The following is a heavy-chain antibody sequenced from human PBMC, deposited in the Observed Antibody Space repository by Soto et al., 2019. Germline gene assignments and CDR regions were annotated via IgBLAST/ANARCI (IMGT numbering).Heavy chain of an antibody. Sequence: ASVKVSCKASGYTFTGYYMHWVRQAPGQGLEWMGWINPNSGGTNYAQKFQGWVTMTRDTSISTAYMELSRLRSDDTAVYYCAREPSFIVGATHDAFDFWGQGTMVTVS. V-gene: IGHV1-2*04. J-gene: IGHJ3*01. CDR3: AREPSFIVGATHDAFDF. CDR1: GYTFTGYY. D-gene: IGHD1-26*01. CDR2: INPNSGGT.